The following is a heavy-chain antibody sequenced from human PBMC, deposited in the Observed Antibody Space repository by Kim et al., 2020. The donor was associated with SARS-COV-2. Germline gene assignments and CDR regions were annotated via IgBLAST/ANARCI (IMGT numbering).Heavy chain of an antibody. V-gene: IGHV4-31*03. J-gene: IGHJ4*02. CDR3: ARVPTEGMTTVTEEVRVSDY. CDR1: GGSISSGGYY. Sequence: SETLSLTCTVSGGSISSGGYYWSWIRQHPGKGLEWIGYIYYSGSTYYNPSLKSRVTISVDTSKNQFSLKLSSVTAADTAVYYCARVPTEGMTTVTEEVRVSDYWGQGTLVTVSS. D-gene: IGHD4-17*01. CDR2: IYYSGST.